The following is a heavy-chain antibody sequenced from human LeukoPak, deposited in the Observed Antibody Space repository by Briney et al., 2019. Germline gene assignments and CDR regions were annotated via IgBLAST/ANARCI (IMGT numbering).Heavy chain of an antibody. CDR3: AKLAGRSIDFDY. J-gene: IGHJ4*02. D-gene: IGHD6-13*01. CDR1: GFTLDDYT. CDR2: ISWDGGST. V-gene: IGHV3-43*01. Sequence: PGGSLRLSWAASGFTLDDYTMHWVRQAPGKGRGWVSLISWDGGSTYYADSVKGRFTIYRDNSKNSLYLQMNSMRTEDTALYYCAKLAGRSIDFDYWGQGTLVTVSS.